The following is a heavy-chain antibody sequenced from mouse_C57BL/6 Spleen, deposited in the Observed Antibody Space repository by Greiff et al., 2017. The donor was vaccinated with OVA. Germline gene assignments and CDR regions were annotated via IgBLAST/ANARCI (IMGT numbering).Heavy chain of an antibody. Sequence: QVQLQQSGPELVKPGASVKISCKASGYAFSSSWMNWVKQRPGKGLEWIGRIYPGDGDTNYNGKFKGKATLTADKSSSTAYMQLSSLTSEDSAVYFCESYGGGFAYWGQGTLVTVSA. V-gene: IGHV1-82*01. CDR1: GYAFSSSW. CDR3: ESYGGGFAY. D-gene: IGHD1-1*01. J-gene: IGHJ3*01. CDR2: IYPGDGDT.